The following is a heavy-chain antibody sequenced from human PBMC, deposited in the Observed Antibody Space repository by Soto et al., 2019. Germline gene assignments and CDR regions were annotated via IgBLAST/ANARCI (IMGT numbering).Heavy chain of an antibody. D-gene: IGHD2-15*01. CDR1: GDSVSSNSAA. V-gene: IGHV6-1*01. Sequence: SQTLSLTCAISGDSVSSNSAAWNWIRQSPSRGLEWLGRTYYRSKWYNDYAVPVKSRITINPDTSKNQFSLQLNSVTPEDTAVYYCAREDSLAATPSRYFDYWGQGTLVTVSS. CDR3: AREDSLAATPSRYFDY. J-gene: IGHJ4*02. CDR2: TYYRSKWYN.